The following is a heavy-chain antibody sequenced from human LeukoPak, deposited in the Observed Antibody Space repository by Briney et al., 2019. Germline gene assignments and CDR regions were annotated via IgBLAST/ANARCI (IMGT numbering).Heavy chain of an antibody. CDR3: ARTYTAMVAASDY. CDR1: GGSISSSSYY. V-gene: IGHV4-39*01. D-gene: IGHD5-18*01. J-gene: IGHJ4*02. CDR2: IYYSGST. Sequence: SETLSLTCTVSGGSISSSSYYWGWIRQPPGKGLEWIGSIYYSGSTYYNPSLKSRVTISVDTSKNQFSLKLSSVTAADTAVYYCARTYTAMVAASDYWGQGTLVTVSS.